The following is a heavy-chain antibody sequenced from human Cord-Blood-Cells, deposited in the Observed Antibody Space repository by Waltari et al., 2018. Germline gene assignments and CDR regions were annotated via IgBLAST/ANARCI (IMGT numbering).Heavy chain of an antibody. Sequence: QVQLVQSGAEVKKPGASVKVSCKVSGYTLTELSMPWVRPAPGKGLEWMGGFDPEDGETIYAQKFQGRVTMTEDTSTDTAYMELSSLRSEDTAVYYCATGVSYSSGRHFDYWGQGTLVTVSS. V-gene: IGHV1-24*01. CDR3: ATGVSYSSGRHFDY. CDR2: FDPEDGET. D-gene: IGHD6-19*01. CDR1: GYTLTELS. J-gene: IGHJ4*02.